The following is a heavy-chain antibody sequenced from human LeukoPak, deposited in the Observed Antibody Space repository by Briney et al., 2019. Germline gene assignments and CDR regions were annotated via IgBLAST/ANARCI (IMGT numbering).Heavy chain of an antibody. CDR3: ARPFGDRDL. CDR1: GGSFSGYY. V-gene: IGHV4-34*01. CDR2: INHSGST. D-gene: IGHD3-10*01. Sequence: PETLSLTCAVYGGSFSGYYWSWIRQPPGKGLEWIGEINHSGSTNYNPSLKSRVTISVDTSKNQFFLKLSSVTAADTAVYYCARPFGDRDLWGQGTLVTVSS. J-gene: IGHJ4*02.